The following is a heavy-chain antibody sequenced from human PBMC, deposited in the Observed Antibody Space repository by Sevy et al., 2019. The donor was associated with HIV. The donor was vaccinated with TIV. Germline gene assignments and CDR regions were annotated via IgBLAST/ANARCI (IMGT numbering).Heavy chain of an antibody. D-gene: IGHD5-12*01. CDR3: AKETRAQSAVVATISPDDY. V-gene: IGHV3-23*01. J-gene: IGHJ4*02. Sequence: GGSLRLSCAASGFTFSSYAMSWVRQAPGKGLEWVSAIRGSGGSTYYADSVKGRFTISRDNSKNTLYLQMNSLRAEDKVVYYCAKETRAQSAVVATISPDDYWGQGTLVTVSS. CDR1: GFTFSSYA. CDR2: IRGSGGST.